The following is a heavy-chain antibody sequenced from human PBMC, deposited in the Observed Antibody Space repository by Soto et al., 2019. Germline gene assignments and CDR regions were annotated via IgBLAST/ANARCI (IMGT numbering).Heavy chain of an antibody. CDR1: GYTFSNYA. Sequence: ASGMLSCKASGYTFSNYAISWVRQAPGQGLEWMGWISVYNGNTKSAEKFQGRVTMTTDTSTSTAYMELRSLSSDDTALYYCAIDGRITVIRGPLPFDSWG. CDR3: AIDGRITVIRGPLPFDS. V-gene: IGHV1-18*01. J-gene: IGHJ5*01. CDR2: ISVYNGNT. D-gene: IGHD3-10*01.